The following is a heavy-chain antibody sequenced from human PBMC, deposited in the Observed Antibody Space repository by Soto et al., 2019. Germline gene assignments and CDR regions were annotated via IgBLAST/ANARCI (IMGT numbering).Heavy chain of an antibody. CDR3: ARDLWVEPELYYYGMDV. J-gene: IGHJ6*02. CDR2: IFYSGTT. Sequence: SETLSLTCSVSGGSISGYYWSWIRQTPGKGLERIGHIFYSGTTYYNPSLKSRLTISVDTSKNHFSLRLTSVTAADTAVYYCARDLWVEPELYYYGMDVWGQGTTVTVSS. V-gene: IGHV4-30-4*01. CDR1: GGSISGYY. D-gene: IGHD1-1*01.